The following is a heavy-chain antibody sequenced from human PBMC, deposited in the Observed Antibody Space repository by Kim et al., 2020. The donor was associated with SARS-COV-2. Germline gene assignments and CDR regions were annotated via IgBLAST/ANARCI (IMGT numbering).Heavy chain of an antibody. J-gene: IGHJ5*02. V-gene: IGHV4-39*01. Sequence: YYNPSLKSRVTISVDTSKNQFSRKLSSVTAADTAVYYCARQGATINWFDPWGQGTLVTVSS. CDR3: ARQGATINWFDP. D-gene: IGHD5-12*01.